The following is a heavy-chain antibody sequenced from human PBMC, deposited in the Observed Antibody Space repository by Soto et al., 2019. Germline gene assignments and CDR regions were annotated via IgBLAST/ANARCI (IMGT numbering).Heavy chain of an antibody. V-gene: IGHV1-2*04. CDR1: GYTFTGYY. CDR3: ARNDIAVFYGMDV. D-gene: IGHD3-9*01. CDR2: INPNRGGT. J-gene: IGHJ6*02. Sequence: ASVKVSCKASGYTFTGYYMRWVRQSPAKGLEWMRWINPNRGGTNNAHQFTRWLTTTRDTSISTAYMATSRMRSHDMAVYYCARNDIAVFYGMDVWGQGTTVTVSS.